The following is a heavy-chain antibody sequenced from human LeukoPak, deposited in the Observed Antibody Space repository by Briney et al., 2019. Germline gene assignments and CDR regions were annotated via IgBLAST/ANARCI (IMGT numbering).Heavy chain of an antibody. Sequence: GGSLRLSCAASGFTFSSYAMHWVRQAPGKGLEYVSAITNNGDTTYYANSVKGRFTIPRHNSKNTLYLQMGSLKGDDMAVYYCAREKLGYDYWGQGTLVTVSS. CDR1: GFTFSSYA. CDR3: AREKLGYDY. J-gene: IGHJ4*02. CDR2: ITNNGDTT. D-gene: IGHD6-6*01. V-gene: IGHV3-64*01.